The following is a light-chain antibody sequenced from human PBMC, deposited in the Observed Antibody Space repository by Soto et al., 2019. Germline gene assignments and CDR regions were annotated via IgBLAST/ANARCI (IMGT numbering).Light chain of an antibody. CDR3: QQYYSSPRT. Sequence: DIVMTKSPDSLAVSLGERATINCTSSQTVLDSSNNKDYLTWYQQKPGQPPKLLIYWASTREFGVPDRFSGSGSGTDFSLTISSLQAEDVAVYYCQQYYSSPRTVGHGTKVDIK. J-gene: IGKJ1*01. CDR1: QTVLDSSNNKDY. CDR2: WAS. V-gene: IGKV4-1*01.